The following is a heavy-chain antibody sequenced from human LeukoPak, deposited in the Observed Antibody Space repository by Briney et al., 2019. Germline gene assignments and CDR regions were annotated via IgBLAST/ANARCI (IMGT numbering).Heavy chain of an antibody. CDR2: IKQDGSEK. Sequence: GGSLRLSCAASGFTFSSYWMSWVRQAPGKGLEWVANIKQDGSEKYYVDSVKGRFTISRDNAMNSLYLQMNSLRAEDTAVYYCARDSEWELLPDAFDIWGQGTMVTVSS. CDR1: GFTFSSYW. CDR3: ARDSEWELLPDAFDI. J-gene: IGHJ3*02. D-gene: IGHD1-26*01. V-gene: IGHV3-7*03.